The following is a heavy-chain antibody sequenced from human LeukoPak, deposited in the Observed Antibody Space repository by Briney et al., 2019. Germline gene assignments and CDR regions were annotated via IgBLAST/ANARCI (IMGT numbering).Heavy chain of an antibody. Sequence: GGSLRLSCAASGFTFSSYAVSWVRQAPGKGLEWVSAISGSGGSTYYADSVKGRFTISRDNSKNTLYLQMNSLRAEDTAVYYCGYYYDSSGYPQSDAFDIWGQGTMVTVSS. V-gene: IGHV3-23*01. CDR3: GYYYDSSGYPQSDAFDI. J-gene: IGHJ3*02. D-gene: IGHD3-22*01. CDR1: GFTFSSYA. CDR2: ISGSGGST.